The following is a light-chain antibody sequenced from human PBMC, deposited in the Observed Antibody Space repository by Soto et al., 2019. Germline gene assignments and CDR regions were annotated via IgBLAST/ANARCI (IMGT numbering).Light chain of an antibody. J-gene: IGKJ2*01. V-gene: IGKV1-39*01. CDR1: QTISSY. CDR3: QQTFRTPHT. CDR2: SAS. Sequence: DIQMTQSPASLSASVGERVTITCRASQTISSYLNWYQQKPGAAPKLLIYSASTLQTGVPSRFSGSGIGTDYTLTISSLQPADFAIYYCQQTFRTPHTVGQGTKVDI.